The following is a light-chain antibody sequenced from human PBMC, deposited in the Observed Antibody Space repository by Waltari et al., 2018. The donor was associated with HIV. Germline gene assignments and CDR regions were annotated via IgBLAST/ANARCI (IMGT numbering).Light chain of an antibody. CDR1: SSDVGGYEY. Sequence: QSALTQPASVSGSPGHSMPIPFTGTSSDVGGYEYVSWYQQHPGKAPKLMFYDVSNRPSWVSNRFSGSKSGNTASLTISGLQAEDEADYYCSSYTSSSTYVFGTGTKVTVL. CDR3: SSYTSSSTYV. V-gene: IGLV2-14*03. CDR2: DVS. J-gene: IGLJ1*01.